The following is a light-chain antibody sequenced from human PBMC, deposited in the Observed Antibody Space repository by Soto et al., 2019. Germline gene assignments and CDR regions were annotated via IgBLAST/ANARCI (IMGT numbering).Light chain of an antibody. Sequence: DIQMTQSPSSLSASVGDRVTITCQASQDISNYLNWYQQKPGKAPKLLIYDASNLETGFPSRFSGSGSGTDFTLTISILQPDGIATYYCQQYDNRPFTFSQGTLLQIK. CDR2: DAS. CDR1: QDISNY. CDR3: QQYDNRPFT. J-gene: IGKJ5*01. V-gene: IGKV1-33*01.